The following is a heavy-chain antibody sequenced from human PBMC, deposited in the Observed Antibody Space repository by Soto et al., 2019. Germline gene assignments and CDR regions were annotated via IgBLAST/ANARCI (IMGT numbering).Heavy chain of an antibody. CDR2: IYYSGST. CDR3: TPGTVPGSAFLLNRSADL. Sequence: RQTPGKGLEWIGYIYYSGSTNYNPSLKSRVTISVDTSKNQFSLKLSSVTAADTAVYYGTPGTVPGSAFLLNRSADL. J-gene: IGHJ2*01. D-gene: IGHD3-16*01. V-gene: IGHV4-59*01.